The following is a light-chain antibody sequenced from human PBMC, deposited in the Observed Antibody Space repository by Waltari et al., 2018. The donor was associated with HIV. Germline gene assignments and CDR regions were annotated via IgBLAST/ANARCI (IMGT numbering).Light chain of an antibody. CDR3: CSYTGTGVV. CDR2: EVT. Sequence: QSALTQPASVSGSPGQSITISCTGTSSAVGSYNLVSWYQQHAGKAPKLMIFEVTQRPSGVSDRFSGSRSGNTASLTISGLQADDEGDYYCCSYTGTGVVFGGGTKLTVL. CDR1: SSAVGSYNL. V-gene: IGLV2-23*02. J-gene: IGLJ2*01.